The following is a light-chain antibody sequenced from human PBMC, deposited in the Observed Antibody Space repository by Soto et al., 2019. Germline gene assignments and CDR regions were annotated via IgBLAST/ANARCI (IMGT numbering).Light chain of an antibody. V-gene: IGLV2-14*01. CDR2: EVN. CDR3: SSYTSTNTLEV. Sequence: QSALTQPASVSGSPGQSITISCTGTSSDVGGYNYVSWYQHHPGKAPKLMIYEVNYRPSGVSNRFSGSKSGNTASLTISGLQAEDEADYYCSSYTSTNTLEVFGTGTKVTVL. J-gene: IGLJ1*01. CDR1: SSDVGGYNY.